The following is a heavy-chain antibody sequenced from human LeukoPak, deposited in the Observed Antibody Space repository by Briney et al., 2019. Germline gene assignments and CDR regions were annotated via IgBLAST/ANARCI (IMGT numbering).Heavy chain of an antibody. D-gene: IGHD6-13*01. CDR2: ISYDGSNK. CDR1: GFTFSSYA. CDR3: ARGQLANTFYFDY. V-gene: IGHV3-30-3*01. Sequence: GGSLRLSCAASGFTFSSYAMHWVRQAPGKGLEWVAVISYDGSNKYYADSVKGRFTISRDNSKNTLYLQMNSLRAEDTAVYHCARGQLANTFYFDYWGQGTLVTVSS. J-gene: IGHJ4*02.